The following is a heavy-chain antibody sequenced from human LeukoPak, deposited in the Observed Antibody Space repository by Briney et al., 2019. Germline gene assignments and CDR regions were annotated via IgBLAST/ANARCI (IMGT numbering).Heavy chain of an antibody. CDR3: ARGVYYDSSGYLRGDFDY. J-gene: IGHJ4*02. CDR2: LNPNSGGI. V-gene: IGHV1-2*02. Sequence: GASVKVSCKASGYTFTDYYIHWVRQAPGQGLEWMGRLNPNSGGIKYEQKFQGRVIMTRDTSLITAYMELGRLRSDDTAAYYCARGVYYDSSGYLRGDFDYWGQGTLVTVSS. CDR1: GYTFTDYY. D-gene: IGHD3-22*01.